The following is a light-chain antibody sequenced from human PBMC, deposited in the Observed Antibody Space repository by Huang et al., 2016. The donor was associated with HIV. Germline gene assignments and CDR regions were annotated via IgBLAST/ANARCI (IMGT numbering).Light chain of an antibody. CDR1: QSISNY. CDR2: GAS. Sequence: DIQMTQSPASLSASVGDRVTITCRATQSISNYVNWYQQKPGKAPTRLIYGASTLQSGVPSRFSCSGSGTDFTLTISSLQPEDFTTYYCQQSYNTPPTFGQGTKVEI. J-gene: IGKJ1*01. CDR3: QQSYNTPPT. V-gene: IGKV1-39*01.